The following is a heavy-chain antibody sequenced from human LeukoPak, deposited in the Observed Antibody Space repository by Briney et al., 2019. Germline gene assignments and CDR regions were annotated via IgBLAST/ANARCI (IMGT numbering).Heavy chain of an antibody. D-gene: IGHD1-14*01. CDR1: GGSISNYY. Sequence: SETLSLTCTVSGGSISNYYWNWVRQPPGKGLEWIGYIHSSGSTNYNPSLKSRVTMSVDTSKNQISLKLSSVTAADTAVYYCARTGYFDSWGQGTLVTVSS. J-gene: IGHJ4*02. V-gene: IGHV4-59*01. CDR3: ARTGYFDS. CDR2: IHSSGST.